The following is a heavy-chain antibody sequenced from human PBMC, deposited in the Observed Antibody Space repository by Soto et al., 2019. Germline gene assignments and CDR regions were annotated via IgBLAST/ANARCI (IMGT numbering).Heavy chain of an antibody. Sequence: SQTLSVTRTVSCVSVGSPGYYRTWIHKHPGKGLEWMGYISYSGTTYYNPSLKSGITISLDTSKSQFSLKLSSVTAADTAVYYCVRFVSYYCYGVDVWRQGTTDTVSS. J-gene: IGHJ6*01. CDR2: ISYSGTT. CDR3: VRFVSYYCYGVDV. D-gene: IGHD2-21*01. V-gene: IGHV4-31*02. CDR1: CVSVGSPGYY.